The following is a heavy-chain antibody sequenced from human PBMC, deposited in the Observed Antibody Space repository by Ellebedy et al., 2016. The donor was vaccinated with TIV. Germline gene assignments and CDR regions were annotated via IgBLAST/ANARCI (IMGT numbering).Heavy chain of an antibody. CDR1: GYPFNTYG. D-gene: IGHD3-22*01. Sequence: ASVKVSXXASGYPFNTYGINWVRQAPGQGLEWMGWISVYNGTTNYAQKFQGRVTLTTDASTSTAYMEMRSLRSDDTAVYYCARERNSGLPHYDSSGYYYWFDPWGQGTLVTVSS. CDR3: ARERNSGLPHYDSSGYYYWFDP. J-gene: IGHJ5*02. V-gene: IGHV1-18*01. CDR2: ISVYNGTT.